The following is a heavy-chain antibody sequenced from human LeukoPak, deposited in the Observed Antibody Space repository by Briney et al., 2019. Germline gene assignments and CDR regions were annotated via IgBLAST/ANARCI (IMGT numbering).Heavy chain of an antibody. V-gene: IGHV4-34*08. CDR3: ATKEERRPFDS. CDR1: GFTFSSYG. CDR2: INHSGST. Sequence: GTLRLSCAASGFTFSSYGMIWVRQAPGKGLEWIGEINHSGSTNYNPSLKSRVTISVDTSKNQLSLKLSSVTAADTAVYYCATKEERRPFDSWGQGTLVTVSS. J-gene: IGHJ4*02.